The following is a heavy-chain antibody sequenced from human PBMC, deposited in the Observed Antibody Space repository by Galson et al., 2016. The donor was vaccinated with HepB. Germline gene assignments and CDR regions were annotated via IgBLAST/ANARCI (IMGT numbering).Heavy chain of an antibody. J-gene: IGHJ4*02. CDR3: ARDLPLLG. CDR1: AFTFNSYW. V-gene: IGHV3-7*03. Sequence: SLRLSCAASAFTFNSYWMSWVRQAPGKGLEWVAYIKEDGSEKYHVDSVKGRFTISRDNAKNTLYLQMNSLGADDTAVYYCARDLPLLGWDQGTLVTVSS. CDR2: IKEDGSEK. D-gene: IGHD2-15*01.